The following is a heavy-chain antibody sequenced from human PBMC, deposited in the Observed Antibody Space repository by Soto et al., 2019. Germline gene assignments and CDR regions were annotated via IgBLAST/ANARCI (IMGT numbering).Heavy chain of an antibody. CDR3: ARDLGGYSSSWYYFDY. D-gene: IGHD6-13*01. Sequence: EVQLVESGGGLVRPGGSLSLSCAASGFTFSTYEMNWVRQAPGKGLEWVSYISSSGSTIYYADSVKGRFTISRDNAKKSLYLQMNSLRDEDTAVYYCARDLGGYSSSWYYFDYWGQGTLVTVSS. V-gene: IGHV3-48*03. CDR2: ISSSGSTI. CDR1: GFTFSTYE. J-gene: IGHJ4*02.